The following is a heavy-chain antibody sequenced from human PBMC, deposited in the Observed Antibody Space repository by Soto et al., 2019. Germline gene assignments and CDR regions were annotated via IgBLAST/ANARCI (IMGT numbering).Heavy chain of an antibody. CDR3: ARESDSSSWRDYYGMDV. J-gene: IGHJ6*02. D-gene: IGHD6-13*01. CDR2: INPSGGST. Sequence: ASVKVSCKASGYTFTSYYMHWVRQAPGQGLEWMGIINPSGGSTSYAQKFQGRVTMTRDTSTSTVYMELSSLRSEDTAVYYCARESDSSSWRDYYGMDVWGQGTTVTVSS. V-gene: IGHV1-46*01. CDR1: GYTFTSYY.